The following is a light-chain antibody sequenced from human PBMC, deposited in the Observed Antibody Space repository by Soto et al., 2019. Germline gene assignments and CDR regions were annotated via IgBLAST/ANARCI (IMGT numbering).Light chain of an antibody. CDR2: EVS. CDR1: SSDVGGSDY. J-gene: IGLJ1*01. Sequence: QSALNQPASVSGSPGQSITISCTGTSSDVGGSDYVSWYQHHPHRAPKLLIYEVSYRPSGVSDRFSGSKSGNTASLTSSGLQAEDEADYYCSSYTSSNALEVFGIGTKLTVL. CDR3: SSYTSSNALEV. V-gene: IGLV2-14*01.